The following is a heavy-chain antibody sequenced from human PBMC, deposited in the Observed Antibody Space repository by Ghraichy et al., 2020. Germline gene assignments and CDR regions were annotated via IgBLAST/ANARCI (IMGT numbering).Heavy chain of an antibody. CDR2: INSDGSST. CDR3: ARDYYGGNIDY. J-gene: IGHJ4*02. V-gene: IGHV3-74*01. D-gene: IGHD4-23*01. Sequence: GGSLRLSCAVSGFTFNSYWMHWVRQAPGKGLVWVSHINSDGSSTRYADSVKGRFTISRDNAKNTLYLQMNSLRAEDTAVYYCARDYYGGNIDYWGQGTLVTVSS. CDR1: GFTFNSYW.